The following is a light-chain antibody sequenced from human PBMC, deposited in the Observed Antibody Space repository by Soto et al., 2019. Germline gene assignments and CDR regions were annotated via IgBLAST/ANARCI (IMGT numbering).Light chain of an antibody. CDR2: WAS. CDR1: QIVLYSSNNKNY. J-gene: IGKJ1*01. Sequence: DIVMTQSPDSLAVSLGESATINCKSSQIVLYSSNNKNYLAWYQQKPGQPPKLLIYWASTRESGVPDRFSGSGSGTDFTLTISSLQAEDVAVYYCQQYYSTPTFGQGTKVDNK. CDR3: QQYYSTPT. V-gene: IGKV4-1*01.